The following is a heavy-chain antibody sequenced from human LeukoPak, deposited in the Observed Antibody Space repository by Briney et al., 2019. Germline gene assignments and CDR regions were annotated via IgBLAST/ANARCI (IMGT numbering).Heavy chain of an antibody. D-gene: IGHD6-13*01. CDR3: CSSWSYYYYYMDV. CDR1: GGSISSSSYY. Sequence: PSETLSLTCTVSGGSISSSSYYWGWIRQPPGKGLEWIGSIYYSGSTYYNPSLKSRVTISVDTSKNQFSLKLSSVTAADTAVYYCCSSWSYYYYYMDVWGKGTTVTVSS. V-gene: IGHV4-39*01. CDR2: IYYSGST. J-gene: IGHJ6*03.